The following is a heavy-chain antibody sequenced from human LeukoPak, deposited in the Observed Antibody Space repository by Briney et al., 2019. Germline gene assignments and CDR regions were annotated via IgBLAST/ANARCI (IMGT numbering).Heavy chain of an antibody. J-gene: IGHJ4*02. CDR2: INHSGST. Sequence: SETLTLTCAVYGGSFSGXYXXWIRQPPGKGLXXXXEINHSGSTNNNPSLKSRVTISVDTSKNKSPLQQSSVTAADTAVYYCARGTMTTVTYYFDYWGQGTLVTVSS. CDR1: GGSFSGXY. D-gene: IGHD4-17*01. CDR3: ARGTMTTVTYYFDY. V-gene: IGHV4-34*01.